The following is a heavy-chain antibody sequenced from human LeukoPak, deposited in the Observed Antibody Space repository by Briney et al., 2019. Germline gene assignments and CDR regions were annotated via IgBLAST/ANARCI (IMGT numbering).Heavy chain of an antibody. CDR3: VRAPTYYGYFDY. V-gene: IGHV3-53*01. D-gene: IGHD3-10*01. Sequence: GGSLRLSCAASGFTVSSKYMSWVRQAPGKGLEWVSVIYSGGSTFYADSVKGRFTISRDSSKNTLYLQMNSLRAEDTAVHYCVRAPTYYGYFDYWGQGTLVTVSS. J-gene: IGHJ4*02. CDR2: IYSGGST. CDR1: GFTVSSKY.